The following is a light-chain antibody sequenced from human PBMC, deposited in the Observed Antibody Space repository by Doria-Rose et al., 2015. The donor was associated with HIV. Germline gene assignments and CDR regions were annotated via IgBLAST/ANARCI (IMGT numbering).Light chain of an antibody. CDR3: HQYGTSWT. CDR1: QSFSSTY. V-gene: IGKV3-20*01. Sequence: TQSPGTLSLTPGERATLSCRTSQSFSSTYLAWYQQKPGQAPSLLIYDGSTRATGIPDRFSASGSGTDFTLTINRLEPEDFALYYCHQYGTSWTFGQGTKVEI. J-gene: IGKJ1*01. CDR2: DGS.